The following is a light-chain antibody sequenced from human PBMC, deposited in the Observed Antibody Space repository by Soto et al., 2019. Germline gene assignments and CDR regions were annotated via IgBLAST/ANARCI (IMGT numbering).Light chain of an antibody. CDR2: GAS. CDR3: QQYNIWPNN. J-gene: IGKJ2*01. Sequence: EIVMTQSPATLSVSPGERATLSCRASQSVRNNLAWYQQKPGQAPRLLIYGASTMATGIPARFSGSGSETEITLTISSLQSEDFAVYYCQQYNIWPNNFGQGTKLAIK. V-gene: IGKV3-15*01. CDR1: QSVRNN.